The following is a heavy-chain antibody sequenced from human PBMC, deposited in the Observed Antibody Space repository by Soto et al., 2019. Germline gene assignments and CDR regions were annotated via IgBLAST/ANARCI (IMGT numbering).Heavy chain of an antibody. CDR2: ISAYNGNT. V-gene: IGHV1-18*01. D-gene: IGHD6-19*01. Sequence: GASVKVSCKASGYTITSYGISWVRQAPGQGLEWMGWISAYNGNTNYAQKLQGRVTMTTDTSTSTAYMELRSLRSDDTAVYYCARDRYSSGWSPAPSFDYWGQGTLVTVSS. J-gene: IGHJ4*02. CDR1: GYTITSYG. CDR3: ARDRYSSGWSPAPSFDY.